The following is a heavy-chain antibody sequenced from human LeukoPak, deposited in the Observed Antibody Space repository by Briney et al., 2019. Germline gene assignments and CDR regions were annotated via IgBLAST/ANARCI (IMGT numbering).Heavy chain of an antibody. CDR2: SYYSGST. V-gene: IGHV4-39*07. J-gene: IGHJ4*02. CDR1: GGSISSSSYY. CDR3: ARGFWGVEDNFDY. Sequence: PSETLSLTCTVSGGSISSSSYYWGWIRQPPGKVLEWLGSSYYSGSTYYNPSLKRRATISVDTSKNQFSLKLSSVTAADTAVYYCARGFWGVEDNFDYWGQGTLVTVSS. D-gene: IGHD3-10*01.